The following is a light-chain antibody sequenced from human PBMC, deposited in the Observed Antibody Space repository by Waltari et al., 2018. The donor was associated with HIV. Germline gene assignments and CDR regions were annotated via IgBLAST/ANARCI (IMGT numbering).Light chain of an antibody. CDR2: EVT. J-gene: IGLJ3*02. V-gene: IGLV2-14*01. CDR3: SSYSLTTTGV. CDR1: STDIGSYNY. Sequence: QSALTQPASVSGSPGQSITISCTGTSTDIGSYNYVSWYQQHPGKAPKVVIYEVTIRPSGVSNRFSGSKSGNTASLTISGLQAEDEGIYFCSSYSLTTTGVFGGGTKLTVL.